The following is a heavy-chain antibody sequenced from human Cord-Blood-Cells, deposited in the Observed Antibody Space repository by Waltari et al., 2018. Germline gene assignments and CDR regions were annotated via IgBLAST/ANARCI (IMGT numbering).Heavy chain of an antibody. CDR2: INHSGST. Sequence: QVQLQQWGAGLLKPSETLSLTCAVYGGSFSGYYWSWIRQPPGKGLEWIGEINHSGSTNYNPSLKSRVTISVDTSKTQFSLKLSSVTAADTAVYYCARDRITIFGVVIKAYYYYGMDVWGQGTTVTVSS. J-gene: IGHJ6*02. CDR1: GGSFSGYY. CDR3: ARDRITIFGVVIKAYYYYGMDV. V-gene: IGHV4-34*01. D-gene: IGHD3-3*01.